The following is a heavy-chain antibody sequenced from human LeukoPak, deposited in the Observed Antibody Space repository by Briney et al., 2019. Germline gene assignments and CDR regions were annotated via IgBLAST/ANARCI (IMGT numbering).Heavy chain of an antibody. CDR3: ARGGDSGSSHFDS. D-gene: IGHD6-19*01. CDR2: ISGGGGST. CDR1: GFTFTSYA. J-gene: IGHJ4*01. V-gene: IGHV3-23*01. Sequence: GGSLRLSCAASGFTFTSYAMSWVRQAPGKGLEWVSGISGGGGSTYSADSVKGRLTRSRDNSKTTLYLQMNSLRAEDTAVYYCARGGDSGSSHFDSWGHGSLVSVSS.